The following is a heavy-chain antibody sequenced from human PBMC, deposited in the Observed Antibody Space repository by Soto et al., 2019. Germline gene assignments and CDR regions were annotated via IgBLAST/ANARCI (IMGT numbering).Heavy chain of an antibody. Sequence: GASVKVSCKASGYTFTSYGISWVRQAPGQGLEWMGWISAYNGNTNYAQKLQGRVTMTTDTSTSTAYMELRSLRSDDTAVYYCARSGDYAGMTGEGYWGQGTLVTVSS. CDR3: ARSGDYAGMTGEGY. D-gene: IGHD4-17*01. V-gene: IGHV1-18*01. J-gene: IGHJ4*02. CDR1: GYTFTSYG. CDR2: ISAYNGNT.